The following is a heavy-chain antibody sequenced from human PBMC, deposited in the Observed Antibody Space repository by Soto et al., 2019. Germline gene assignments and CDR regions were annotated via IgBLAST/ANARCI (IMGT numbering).Heavy chain of an antibody. V-gene: IGHV1-18*04. CDR1: GYTFTSYG. CDR2: ISAYNGNT. CDR3: ARTPIVLMVYAPSGYYFDY. D-gene: IGHD2-8*01. J-gene: IGHJ4*02. Sequence: ASVKVSCKASGYTFTSYGISWVRQAPGQGLEWMGWISAYNGNTNYAQKLQGRVTMTTDTSTSTAYMELRSLRSDDTAVYYCARTPIVLMVYAPSGYYFDYWGQGTLVTVS.